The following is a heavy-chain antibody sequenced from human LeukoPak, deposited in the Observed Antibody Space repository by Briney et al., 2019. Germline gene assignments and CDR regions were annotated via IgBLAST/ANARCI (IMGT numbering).Heavy chain of an antibody. J-gene: IGHJ6*04. V-gene: IGHV4-34*12. Sequence: SETLSLTCAVYGGSFIGYYWSWIRQPPGKGLEWSGEIIHSGSTNYNPALKSRVTISVDTSKNQFSLKLSSVTAADTAVYYCARGQRSSGWYGYYYYGMDVWGKGTTVTVSS. D-gene: IGHD6-19*01. CDR1: GGSFIGYY. CDR3: ARGQRSSGWYGYYYYGMDV. CDR2: IIHSGST.